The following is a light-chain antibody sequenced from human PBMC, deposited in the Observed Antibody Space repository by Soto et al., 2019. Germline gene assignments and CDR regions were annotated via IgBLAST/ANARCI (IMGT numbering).Light chain of an antibody. CDR2: IAS. Sequence: AIQLPQSPSSLSASVGERLTITRRASQDIGSAVAWYQQIPGKANNLLIYIASTLQSGVPSRFSGSGSGTDFTLTISSLQPEEFAIYYCKKFNNYPFTFGGGTKVDIK. J-gene: IGKJ4*01. CDR3: KKFNNYPFT. CDR1: QDIGSA. V-gene: IGKV1D-13*01.